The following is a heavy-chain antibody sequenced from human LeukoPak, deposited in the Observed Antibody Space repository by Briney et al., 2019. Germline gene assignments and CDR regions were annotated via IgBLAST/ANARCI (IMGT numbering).Heavy chain of an antibody. CDR1: GYSISSGYH. J-gene: IGHJ4*02. D-gene: IGHD3-22*01. CDR2: MSHSGST. Sequence: SETLSLTCAVSGYSISSGYHWAWIRPPPGKVLEWIGIMSHSGSTYYNPSLKSRVTFSVDTSKNQFSVKLRSVSAADTAVYYCARHNVYDSSGDGRYYFDQWGQGTLVTVSS. CDR3: ARHNVYDSSGDGRYYFDQ. V-gene: IGHV4-38-2*01.